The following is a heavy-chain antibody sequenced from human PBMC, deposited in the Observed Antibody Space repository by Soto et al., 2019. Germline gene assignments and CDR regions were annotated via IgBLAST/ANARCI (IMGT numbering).Heavy chain of an antibody. CDR1: GFTFSSYS. V-gene: IGHV3-21*02. J-gene: IGHJ6*02. CDR3: ARNESTISYGMVG. Sequence: EVQLVESGGGLVKPGGSLRLSCAASGFTFSSYSMNWVRQAPGKGLEWVSSISSSSFSINYADSVKGRFSISRGNAQNSLHLQMHTWRSEDTAVYYCARNESTISYGMVGWGQGNTVTVS. CDR2: ISSSSFSI.